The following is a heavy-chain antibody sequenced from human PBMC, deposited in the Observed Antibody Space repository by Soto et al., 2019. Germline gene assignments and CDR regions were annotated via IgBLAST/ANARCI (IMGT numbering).Heavy chain of an antibody. CDR3: ARDRLIAVTGLLRN. J-gene: IGHJ4*02. Sequence: QVQLVQSGAEVKKPGASVKVSCKTSGYPFTSYGINWVRQAPGQGPEWMGWISAYDDKTIYSQKFQGRVTLTADTSTTTAYMELRRLRFDDTAVYYCARDRLIAVTGLLRNWGQGTLVTVSS. V-gene: IGHV1-18*01. D-gene: IGHD6-19*01. CDR2: ISAYDDKT. CDR1: GYPFTSYG.